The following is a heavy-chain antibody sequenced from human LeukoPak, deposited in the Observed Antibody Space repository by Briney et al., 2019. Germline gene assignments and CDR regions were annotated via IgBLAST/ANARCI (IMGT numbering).Heavy chain of an antibody. CDR3: ARGDYDILTGHFDY. V-gene: IGHV4-30-4*01. D-gene: IGHD3-9*01. CDR1: GGSISSGDYY. J-gene: IGHJ4*02. Sequence: SETLSLTCTVSGGSISSGDYYWSWIRQPPGKGLEWIGYIYYSGSTYYNPSLKSRVTISVDTSKNQFSLKLSSVTAADTAVYYCARGDYDILTGHFDYWGQGTLVTVSS. CDR2: IYYSGST.